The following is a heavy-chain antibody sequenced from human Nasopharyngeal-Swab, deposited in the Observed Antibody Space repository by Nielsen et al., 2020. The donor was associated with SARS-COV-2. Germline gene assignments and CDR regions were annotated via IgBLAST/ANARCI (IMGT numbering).Heavy chain of an antibody. CDR3: AREKNLFDI. CDR1: GFTFSSYG. Sequence: GRSLRLSCAASGFTFSSYGMHWVRQAPGKGLEWVAVIWYDGSNKYYADSVKGRFTISRDNSKNTLYLQMNSLRAEDTAVYYCAREKNLFDIWGQGTMVTVSS. CDR2: IWYDGSNK. V-gene: IGHV3-33*01. J-gene: IGHJ3*02. D-gene: IGHD1-14*01.